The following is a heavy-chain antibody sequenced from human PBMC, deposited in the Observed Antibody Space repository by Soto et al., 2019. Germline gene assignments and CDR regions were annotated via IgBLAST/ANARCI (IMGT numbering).Heavy chain of an antibody. J-gene: IGHJ4*02. D-gene: IGHD3-3*01. CDR1: GFSFSNYA. CDR2: INDSGAST. CDR3: CSSSLILGVGWIYYFDS. Sequence: GGSLRLSCAASGFSFSNYAMTWVRQVPGKGLEWLSSINDSGASTFYADSVRGRFTISRDNSKNTLYLQMNSLRAEDTAIYYCCSSSLILGVGWIYYFDSWGQGTLVTVSS. V-gene: IGHV3-23*01.